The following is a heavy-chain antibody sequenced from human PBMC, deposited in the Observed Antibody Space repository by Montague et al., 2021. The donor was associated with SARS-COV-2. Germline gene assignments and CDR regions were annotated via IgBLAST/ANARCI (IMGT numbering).Heavy chain of an antibody. V-gene: IGHV4-61*08. CDR3: ARAYFDSSGLVWIDP. CDR1: GDSVSSCAYY. Sequence: SETLSLTCTVSGDSVSSCAYYWIWIRQPPGKELNWITYIYYSGNTYTKYNPSLKSRVSISVDTSKNQFSLKLTSGSAAYTAVSYCARAYFDSSGLVWIDPWGQGTLVIVSS. CDR2: IYYSGNTYT. J-gene: IGHJ5*02. D-gene: IGHD3-22*01.